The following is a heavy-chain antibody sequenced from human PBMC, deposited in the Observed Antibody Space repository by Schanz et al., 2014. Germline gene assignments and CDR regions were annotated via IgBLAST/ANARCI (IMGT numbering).Heavy chain of an antibody. CDR3: AMGGYQLHH. V-gene: IGHV3-74*02. CDR1: GFRFDDYA. Sequence: VQLVESGGGLVQPGRSLRLSCVASGFRFDDYAMHWVRQAPGKGLVWVSHINSDGTTTTYADSVKGRFTISRDNAENTLYLQMNSLRVEDTAVYYCAMGGYQLHHWGQGTLVTVSS. J-gene: IGHJ4*02. D-gene: IGHD1-7*01. CDR2: INSDGTTT.